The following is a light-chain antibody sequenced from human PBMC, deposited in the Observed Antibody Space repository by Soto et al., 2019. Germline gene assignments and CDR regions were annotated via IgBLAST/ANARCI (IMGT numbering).Light chain of an antibody. J-gene: IGKJ2*01. Sequence: EIVMTQSPATLSVSPGERVTLSCRASQSVSSDLAWYQYKPGQAPRLLIYGASTRATGTPARFSGSGSGTEFSLSISSLQSEDFAVDYCLQYNDCHPKQYTFGQGTKLEIK. CDR3: LQYNDCHPKQYT. V-gene: IGKV3-15*01. CDR1: QSVSSD. CDR2: GAS.